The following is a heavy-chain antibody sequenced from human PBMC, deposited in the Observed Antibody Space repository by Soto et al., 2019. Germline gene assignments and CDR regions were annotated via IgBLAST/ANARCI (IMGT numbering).Heavy chain of an antibody. CDR3: ARGGIVLMVYAIAAAGNFDY. D-gene: IGHD2-8*01. CDR2: ISAYNGNT. J-gene: IGHJ4*02. Sequence: ASVKVSCKASGYTFTSYGISWVRQAPGQGLEWMGWISAYNGNTNYAQKLQGRVTMTTDTSTSTAYMELRSLRSDDTAVYYCARGGIVLMVYAIAAAGNFDYWGQGTLVTSPQ. CDR1: GYTFTSYG. V-gene: IGHV1-18*04.